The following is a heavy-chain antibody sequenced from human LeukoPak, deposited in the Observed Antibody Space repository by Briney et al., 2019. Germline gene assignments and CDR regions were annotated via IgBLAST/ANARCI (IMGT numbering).Heavy chain of an antibody. D-gene: IGHD3-22*01. V-gene: IGHV1-46*01. J-gene: IGHJ5*02. CDR2: INPSGGTT. Sequence: ASVKVSCKASGYTFTSNHIHWVRQAPGQGLEWMGIINPSGGTTSYAENFQGRVTMTRDTSTSTVYMELSSLRSEDTAVYYCARDYDSSGYRWFDPWGQGTLVTFSS. CDR1: GYTFTSNH. CDR3: ARDYDSSGYRWFDP.